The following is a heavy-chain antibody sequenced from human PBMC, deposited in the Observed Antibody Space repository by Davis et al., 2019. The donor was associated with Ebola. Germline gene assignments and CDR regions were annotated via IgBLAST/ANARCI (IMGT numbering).Heavy chain of an antibody. V-gene: IGHV1-24*01. J-gene: IGHJ5*02. CDR2: FDPEDGGH. Sequence: AASVKVSCKVFGYTLTEFSMHWVRQAPGGGLEWMGGFDPEDGGHRYTQNLQGRVTMTEDTFTNTAYMELSGLTSEDTAVYYCARERAGTRFDPWGQGTLVTVSS. CDR1: GYTLTEFS. CDR3: ARERAGTRFDP. D-gene: IGHD1-14*01.